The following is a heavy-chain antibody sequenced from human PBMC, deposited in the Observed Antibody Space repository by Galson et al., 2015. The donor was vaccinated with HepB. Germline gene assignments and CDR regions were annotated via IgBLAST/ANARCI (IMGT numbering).Heavy chain of an antibody. Sequence: SLRLSCAASGFTFSSLGMTWVRQAPGKGLDCVSAISVSGSGKDYADSVRGRFTISRDNSKNMLYLQVNDLRAEDTAVYYCAKGTTSIDYWGQGTLVTVSS. CDR1: GFTFSSLG. D-gene: IGHD1-1*01. V-gene: IGHV3-23*01. CDR2: ISVSGSGK. CDR3: AKGTTSIDY. J-gene: IGHJ4*02.